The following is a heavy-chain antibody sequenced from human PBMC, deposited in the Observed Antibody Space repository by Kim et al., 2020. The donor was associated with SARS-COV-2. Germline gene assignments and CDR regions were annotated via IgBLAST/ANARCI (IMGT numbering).Heavy chain of an antibody. J-gene: IGHJ6*03. Sequence: LKSRVTISVDTSKNQFSLKLSSVTAADTAVYYCARAVTKGTTYYYYYMDVWGKGTTVTVSS. D-gene: IGHD4-17*01. V-gene: IGHV4-34*01. CDR3: ARAVTKGTTYYYYYMDV.